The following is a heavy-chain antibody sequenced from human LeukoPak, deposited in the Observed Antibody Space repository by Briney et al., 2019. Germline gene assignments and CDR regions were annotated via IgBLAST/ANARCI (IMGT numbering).Heavy chain of an antibody. CDR2: IKQDGSEK. Sequence: GGSLRLSCAASGFTFSSYWMSWVRQAPGKGLEWVANIKQDGSEKYYVDSVKGRFTISRDNAKNSLYLQMNSLRAEDTAVYYCARSGGIWFRESYYFDYWGQGTLVTVSS. D-gene: IGHD3-10*01. CDR1: GFTFSSYW. J-gene: IGHJ4*02. CDR3: ARSGGIWFRESYYFDY. V-gene: IGHV3-7*01.